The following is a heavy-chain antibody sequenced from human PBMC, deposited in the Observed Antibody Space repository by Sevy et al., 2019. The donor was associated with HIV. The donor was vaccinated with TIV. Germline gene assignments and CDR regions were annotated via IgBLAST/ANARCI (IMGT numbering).Heavy chain of an antibody. D-gene: IGHD6-13*01. CDR2: IKGKIYDGTI. J-gene: IGHJ4*02. CDR3: TTASWSQEDYYNY. V-gene: IGHV3-15*01. CDR1: GFTFSNAW. Sequence: GGSLRLSCAASGFTFSNAWMSWVRQAPGKGLEWVGRIKGKIYDGTIDYAAPVKGRFSISRDDSKNTLYLQMKSLKTEDTAVYYCTTASWSQEDYYNYWGQGTLVTASS.